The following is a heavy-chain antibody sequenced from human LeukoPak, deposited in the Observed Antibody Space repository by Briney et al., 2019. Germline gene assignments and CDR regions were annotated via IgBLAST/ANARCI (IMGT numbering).Heavy chain of an antibody. CDR2: ISYDGSNK. D-gene: IGHD1-1*01. V-gene: IGHV3-30*18. Sequence: GTSLRLSCAASGITFNAIHWVRQAPGKGLEWVAVISYDGSNKYYADSVKGRFTISRDNSKNTLYLQMNSLRAEDTAVYYCAKDMLERDSYGYYYYGMDVWGKGTTVTVSS. J-gene: IGHJ6*04. CDR3: AKDMLERDSYGYYYYGMDV. CDR1: GITFNA.